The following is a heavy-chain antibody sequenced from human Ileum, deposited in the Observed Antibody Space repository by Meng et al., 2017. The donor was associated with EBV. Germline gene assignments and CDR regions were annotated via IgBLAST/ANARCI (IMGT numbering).Heavy chain of an antibody. D-gene: IGHD3-22*01. CDR2: IHHTEST. CDR1: CGSISSSNW. CDR3: ARESYSDSSGYYSLDY. Sequence: GELRELGPGLVKPSGTLSLTCAVSCGSISSSNWWSWVRQAPGKGLEWIGEIHHTESTNYNPSLKSRVTISVDKSKNQFSLKLSSVTAADTAVYYCARESYSDSSGYYSLDYWGQGSLVTVSS. J-gene: IGHJ4*02. V-gene: IGHV4-4*02.